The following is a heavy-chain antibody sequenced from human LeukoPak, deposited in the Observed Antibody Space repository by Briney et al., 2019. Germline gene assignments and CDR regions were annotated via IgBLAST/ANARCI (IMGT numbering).Heavy chain of an antibody. Sequence: GESLKISCKGSGYSFTKYWIGWVRQMPGKGLEWMGIIYPGDSGTRYSPSFQGQVTISADKSNSTTYLQWSSLRTSDTAMYYCARQLWLTGYYYFDYWGQGTLVTVSS. CDR2: IYPGDSGT. D-gene: IGHD3-9*01. CDR3: ARQLWLTGYYYFDY. J-gene: IGHJ4*02. V-gene: IGHV5-51*01. CDR1: GYSFTKYW.